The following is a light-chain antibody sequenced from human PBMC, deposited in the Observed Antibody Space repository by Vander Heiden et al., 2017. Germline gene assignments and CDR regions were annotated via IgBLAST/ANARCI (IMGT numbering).Light chain of an antibody. CDR1: QGVSSS. J-gene: IGKJ2*01. CDR2: GAS. CDR3: QQYNNWPPEYT. V-gene: IGKV3-15*01. Sequence: EIAMTQSPATLSVSPGEKATLSCRASQGVSSSLLWSHRTPGPPPRRLIYGASTRATGIPARCSSSRSGTECTLTISSLQSEDFAVYYCQQYNNWPPEYTFGQGTKLEIK.